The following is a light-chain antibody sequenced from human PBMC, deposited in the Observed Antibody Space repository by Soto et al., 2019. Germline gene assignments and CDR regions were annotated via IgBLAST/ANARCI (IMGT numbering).Light chain of an antibody. CDR2: KVS. V-gene: IGKV2-30*01. Sequence: DAVMTQSPLSLPVTLGQPASISCRSSQSLVYSDGNTFLQWFQQRPRQSPRRLIYKVSNRDSGVPDRFSGSGSGTDFTLKISRVEAEDVGVYYCMQALQTWTFGQGTKVDIK. CDR3: MQALQTWT. J-gene: IGKJ1*01. CDR1: QSLVYSDGNTF.